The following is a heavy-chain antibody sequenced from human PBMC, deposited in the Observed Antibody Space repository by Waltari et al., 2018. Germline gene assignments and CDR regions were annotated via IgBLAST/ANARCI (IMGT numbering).Heavy chain of an antibody. V-gene: IGHV3-30-3*01. J-gene: IGHJ4*02. Sequence: QAPAQGREWVAVMSHDGSSLNYADSVKRRFTISRDNSKNTLYLQMSSLRPEDTATYFCKLCPEGYLRITAGGSVDWWGQGTLVAVSS. CDR2: MSHDGSSL. D-gene: IGHD5-18*01. CDR3: KLCPEGYLRITAGGSVDW.